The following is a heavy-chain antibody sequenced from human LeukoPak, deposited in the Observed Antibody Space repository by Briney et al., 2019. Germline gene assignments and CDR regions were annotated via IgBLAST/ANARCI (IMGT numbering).Heavy chain of an antibody. Sequence: GGSLRLSCAASGFTFSSYSMNWVRQAPGKGLEWVSSISSSSSYIYYADSVKGRFTISRDNAKNSLYLQMNSLRAEDTAVYYCASEDTAMVTVNFDYWGQGTLVTVSS. V-gene: IGHV3-21*01. J-gene: IGHJ4*02. CDR3: ASEDTAMVTVNFDY. CDR1: GFTFSSYS. D-gene: IGHD5-18*01. CDR2: ISSSSSYI.